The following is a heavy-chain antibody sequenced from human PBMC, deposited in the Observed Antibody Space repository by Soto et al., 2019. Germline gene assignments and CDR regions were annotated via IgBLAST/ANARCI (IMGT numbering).Heavy chain of an antibody. Sequence: QVQLVQSGAEVKKPGASVKVSCKASGYTFTSYGISWVRQAPGQGLEWMGWISAYNGNTNYAQKRQGRVTMTTEPSTSTAYMELRSLRSDDTAVYYCARDSLRYCSGGSCGDAFDIWGQGTMVTVSS. CDR3: ARDSLRYCSGGSCGDAFDI. D-gene: IGHD2-15*01. CDR1: GYTFTSYG. V-gene: IGHV1-18*01. CDR2: ISAYNGNT. J-gene: IGHJ3*02.